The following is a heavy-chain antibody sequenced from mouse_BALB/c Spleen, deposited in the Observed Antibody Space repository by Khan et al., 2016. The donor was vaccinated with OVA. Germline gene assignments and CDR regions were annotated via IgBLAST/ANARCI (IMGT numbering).Heavy chain of an antibody. CDR3: TRSGYGSFAY. J-gene: IGHJ3*01. D-gene: IGHD2-2*01. V-gene: IGHV1S81*02. Sequence: QIQLVQSGAELVKPGASVRLSCKASGYTFTSYYLYCVKQRPGQGLEWIGDINPSSGGTNFNEKFKSKATLTVDKSSSTAYIQLNSLTSEDSAVYYCTRSGYGSFAYWGQGTLVTVSA. CDR1: GYTFTSYY. CDR2: INPSSGGT.